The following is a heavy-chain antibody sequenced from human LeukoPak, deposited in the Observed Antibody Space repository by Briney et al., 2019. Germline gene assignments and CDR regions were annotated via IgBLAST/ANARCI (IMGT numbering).Heavy chain of an antibody. J-gene: IGHJ4*02. CDR1: GGSFSGYY. CDR2: INHSGST. CDR3: ARGFGVAAAGPGY. D-gene: IGHD6-13*01. Sequence: SETLSLTCAVYGGSFSGYYWSWIRQPPGKGLEWIGEINHSGSTNYNPSLKSRVTISVDTSKNQFSLKLSSVTAADTAVYYCARGFGVAAAGPGYWGQGTLVTDSS. V-gene: IGHV4-34*01.